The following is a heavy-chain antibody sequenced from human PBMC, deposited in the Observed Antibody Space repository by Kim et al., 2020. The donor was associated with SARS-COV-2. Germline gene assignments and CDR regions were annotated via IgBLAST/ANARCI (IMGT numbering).Heavy chain of an antibody. V-gene: IGHV4-39*01. J-gene: IGHJ5*02. Sequence: SETLSLTCSVTGVSITTSTYYWGWVRQPPGKGLEWIGSLRYIGNTYYNPSLKSRVTISVDTSKNQVSLKLKSVTAADTAIYYCVRQWMYGSSKHSETWFTGIVNWVDPWGQGTLVNVSS. D-gene: IGHD3-10*01. CDR1: GVSITTSTYY. CDR2: LRYIGNT. CDR3: VRQWMYGSSKHSETWFTGIVNWVDP.